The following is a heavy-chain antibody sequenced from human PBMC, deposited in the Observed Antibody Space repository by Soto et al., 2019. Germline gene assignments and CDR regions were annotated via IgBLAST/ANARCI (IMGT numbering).Heavy chain of an antibody. CDR3: AKGRQPLVVIES. CDR2: IKGDGSQT. Sequence: EVQLLESGGGLVQPGGSLRLSCAASGFTFRTSAMGWVRQAPGKGLEWVSAIKGDGSQTYYADSVKGRFTISRDNSKDMLFLQVNSLRAEDTAVYYCAKGRQPLVVIESWGQGTLVTVSS. CDR1: GFTFRTSA. J-gene: IGHJ4*02. D-gene: IGHD2-21*01. V-gene: IGHV3-23*01.